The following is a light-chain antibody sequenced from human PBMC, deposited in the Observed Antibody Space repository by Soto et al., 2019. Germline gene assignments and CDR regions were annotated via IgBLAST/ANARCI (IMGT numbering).Light chain of an antibody. V-gene: IGKV1-8*01. Sequence: SFCASHRARVTITCRASQGISSYLAWYQQRPGKAPKLLIYAASTLQSGVPSRFSGSGSGTDFTLTISGLQSEDFATYYCQHYYSYSQTFGEGTNVDIK. CDR1: QGISSY. CDR2: AAS. CDR3: QHYYSYSQT. J-gene: IGKJ4*01.